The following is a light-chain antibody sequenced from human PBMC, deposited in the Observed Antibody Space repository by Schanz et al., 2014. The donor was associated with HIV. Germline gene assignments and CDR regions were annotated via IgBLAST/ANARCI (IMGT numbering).Light chain of an antibody. CDR3: CSYAGSFSVI. J-gene: IGLJ2*01. CDR2: DVT. Sequence: QSALTQPPSASGSPGQSVTISCTGTSNDIGAYRYVSWYQQHPGKAPKLMIYDVTKRPSGVPDRFSGSKSGNTASLTISGLQAEDEADYYCCSYAGSFSVIFGGGTKLNRP. CDR1: SNDIGAYRY. V-gene: IGLV2-11*01.